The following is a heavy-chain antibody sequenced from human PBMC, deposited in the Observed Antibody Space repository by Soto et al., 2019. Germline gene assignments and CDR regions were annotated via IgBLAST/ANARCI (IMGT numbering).Heavy chain of an antibody. Sequence: QVQLVESGGGVVQPGRSLRLSCAASGFTFSGYGMHWVRQAPGTGLEWVAAIRYDGSDKYYVDSVKGRFTISRDNSNNTLDLQMYSLRAEDMVVYYSARYSSGPFDIWGQGTMVTVS. V-gene: IGHV3-33*01. J-gene: IGHJ3*02. D-gene: IGHD3-16*02. CDR1: GFTFSGYG. CDR3: ARYSSGPFDI. CDR2: IRYDGSDK.